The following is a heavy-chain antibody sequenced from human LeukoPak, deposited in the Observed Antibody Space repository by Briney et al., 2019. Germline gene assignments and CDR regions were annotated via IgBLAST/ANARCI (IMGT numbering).Heavy chain of an antibody. D-gene: IGHD5-12*01. CDR2: INHSGST. V-gene: IGHV4-34*01. CDR3: AIKTGGHTVATTKDWFDP. J-gene: IGHJ5*02. CDR1: GGSFSGYY. Sequence: PSETLSLTCAVYGGSFSGYYWSWIRQPPGKGLEWIGEINHSGSTNYNPSLKSRVTISVDTSKNQFSLKLSSVTAADTAVYYCAIKTGGHTVATTKDWFDPWGQGTLVTVSS.